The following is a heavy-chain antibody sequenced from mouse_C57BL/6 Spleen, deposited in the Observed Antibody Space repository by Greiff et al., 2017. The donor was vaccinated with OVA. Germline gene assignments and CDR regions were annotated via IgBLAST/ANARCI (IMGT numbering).Heavy chain of an antibody. CDR2: ISSGSSTI. V-gene: IGHV5-17*01. D-gene: IGHD1-1*01. CDR1: GFTFSDYG. J-gene: IGHJ3*01. Sequence: EVQGVESGGGLVKPGGSLKLSCAASGFTFSDYGMHWVRQAPEKGLEWVAYISSGSSTIYYADTVKGRFTISRDNAKNTLFLQMTSLRSEDTAMYYCAREITTVVATDAYWGQGTLVTVSA. CDR3: AREITTVVATDAY.